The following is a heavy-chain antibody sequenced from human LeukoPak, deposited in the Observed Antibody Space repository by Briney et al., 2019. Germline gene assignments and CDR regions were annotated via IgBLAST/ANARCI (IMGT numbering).Heavy chain of an antibody. CDR1: GGSISSYY. D-gene: IGHD6-19*01. CDR3: AKMVETGWYYFDY. V-gene: IGHV4-4*07. J-gene: IGHJ4*02. Sequence: SETLSLTCTVSGGSISSYYWSWIRQPAGKGLEWLGRIYPSGSTNYNPSLKSRVTMSVDTSKNQFSLKPSSVTAADTAVYYCAKMVETGWYYFDYWGQGTLVTVSS. CDR2: IYPSGST.